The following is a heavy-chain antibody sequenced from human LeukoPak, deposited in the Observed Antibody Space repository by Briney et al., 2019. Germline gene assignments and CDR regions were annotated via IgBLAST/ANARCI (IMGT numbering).Heavy chain of an antibody. Sequence: PGGSLRLSCAASGFTFSNYWMHWVSQAPGNGLVWVSRINSDGINTSYADSVKGRFTISRDNAKNTLNLQMNSLRAEDTAVYYCARDLGQYYDTSDNWFDPWGQGTLVTVSS. J-gene: IGHJ5*02. V-gene: IGHV3-74*01. CDR2: INSDGINT. CDR3: ARDLGQYYDTSDNWFDP. CDR1: GFTFSNYW. D-gene: IGHD3-22*01.